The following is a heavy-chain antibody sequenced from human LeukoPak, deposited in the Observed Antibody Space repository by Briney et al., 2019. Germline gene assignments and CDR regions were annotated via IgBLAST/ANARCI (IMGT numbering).Heavy chain of an antibody. J-gene: IGHJ4*02. V-gene: IGHV3-30-3*01. Sequence: PGGSLRLSCAASGFTFSSYAMHWVRQAPGKGLEWVAVISYDGSNKYYADSVKGRFTISRDNSKNTLYLQMNSLRAEDTAAYYCARGGSSGWFNFDYWGQGTLVTVSS. CDR2: ISYDGSNK. CDR3: ARGGSSGWFNFDY. D-gene: IGHD6-19*01. CDR1: GFTFSSYA.